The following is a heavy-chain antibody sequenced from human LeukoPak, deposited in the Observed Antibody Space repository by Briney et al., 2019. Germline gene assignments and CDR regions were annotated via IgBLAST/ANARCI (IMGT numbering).Heavy chain of an antibody. D-gene: IGHD4-17*01. V-gene: IGHV3-30*02. Sequence: GGSLRLSCAASGLTVTDNYFSXXXQAPGKGXXXXXXIQXXGXNKCCADSVXGRFTVSRDNSKNTLYLQMNSLRVEDTAIYYCAKDKNDSGDYSSMDVWGKGTTVTVSS. CDR3: AKDKNDSGDYSSMDV. CDR1: GLTVTDNY. CDR2: IQXXGXNK. J-gene: IGHJ6*03.